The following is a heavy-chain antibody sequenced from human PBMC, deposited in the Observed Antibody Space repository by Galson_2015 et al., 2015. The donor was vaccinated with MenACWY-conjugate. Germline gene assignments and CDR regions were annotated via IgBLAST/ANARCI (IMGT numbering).Heavy chain of an antibody. V-gene: IGHV3-74*01. CDR2: INPGGSST. CDR3: AKSRGASFYFDS. Sequence: SLRLSCAASGFIFNTYWMHWVRQAPGKGLVWVSRINPGGSSTTYADSVKDRFTISRDNAKNTLYWQMNSLRPEDTAVFYCAKSRGASFYFDSWGQGTLVTVSS. CDR1: GFIFNTYW. D-gene: IGHD1-26*01. J-gene: IGHJ4*02.